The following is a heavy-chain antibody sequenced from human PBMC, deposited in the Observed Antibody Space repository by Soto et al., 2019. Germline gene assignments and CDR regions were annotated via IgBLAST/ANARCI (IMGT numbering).Heavy chain of an antibody. CDR1: GYTFTSYY. Sequence: ASVKVSCKASGYTFTSYYMHWVRQAPGQGLEWMGIINPSGGSTSYAQKFQGRVTMTRDTSTSTVYMELSSLRSEDTAVYYCARDAEPEGLEARLYWFDPWGQGTLVTVSS. J-gene: IGHJ5*02. CDR2: INPSGGST. D-gene: IGHD6-6*01. V-gene: IGHV1-46*01. CDR3: ARDAEPEGLEARLYWFDP.